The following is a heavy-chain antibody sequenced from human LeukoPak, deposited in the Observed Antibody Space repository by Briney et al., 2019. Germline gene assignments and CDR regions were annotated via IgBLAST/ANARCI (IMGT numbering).Heavy chain of an antibody. CDR1: GFTFSDYN. CDR2: MSPDGNKK. Sequence: PGGSLRLSCAASGFTFSDYNMHWVRQAPGKGRDCVALMSPDGNKKYYADSVKGRFTISRDNSKNTVDLQLNSLRAEDTAVYYCATDLIGRYTFDYCGQGTLVTVSS. J-gene: IGHJ4*02. D-gene: IGHD3-10*01. CDR3: ATDLIGRYTFDY. V-gene: IGHV3-30-3*01.